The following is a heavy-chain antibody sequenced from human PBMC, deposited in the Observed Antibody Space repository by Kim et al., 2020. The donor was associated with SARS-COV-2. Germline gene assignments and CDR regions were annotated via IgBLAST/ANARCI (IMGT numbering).Heavy chain of an antibody. J-gene: IGHJ4*02. D-gene: IGHD6-13*01. Sequence: SVKGRITISRDNAKNSMYLKKNSLRTEDTAVYYRAAEYTEGSSCWKNFDYWGQGTLVTVSS. CDR3: AAEYTEGSSCWKNFDY. V-gene: IGHV3-21*01.